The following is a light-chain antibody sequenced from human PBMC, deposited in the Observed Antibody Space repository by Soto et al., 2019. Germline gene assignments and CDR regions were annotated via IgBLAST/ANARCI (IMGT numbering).Light chain of an antibody. CDR3: QHRYSNFPIT. J-gene: IGKJ5*01. CDR1: QSISSY. Sequence: IQMTQSPSSLYASVGDRVTITCRASQSISSYLNWYQQKPGKAPNLLIFDASSLQSGVPSRFSGRGSGAEYTLTVSSLQPEDFATYFCQHRYSNFPITCGQGTRREIK. CDR2: DAS. V-gene: IGKV1-39*01.